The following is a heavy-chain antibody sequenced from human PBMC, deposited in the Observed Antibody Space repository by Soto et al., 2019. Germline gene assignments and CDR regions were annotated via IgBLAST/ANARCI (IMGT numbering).Heavy chain of an antibody. D-gene: IGHD3-16*01. J-gene: IGHJ1*01. CDR2: AHDSGVT. CDR1: GGSVSSGNYY. V-gene: IGHV4-61*01. CDR3: ARGLTMGELPSHFMH. Sequence: QVQLQESGPGLVKPSETLSLTCTVSGGSVSSGNYYWSWIRQPPGKGLEWIGYAHDSGVTNYKPSLKSRVTITVDTSRNQFSLKLNSVTAADTAVYDCARGLTMGELPSHFMHWGQGTLVTVSS.